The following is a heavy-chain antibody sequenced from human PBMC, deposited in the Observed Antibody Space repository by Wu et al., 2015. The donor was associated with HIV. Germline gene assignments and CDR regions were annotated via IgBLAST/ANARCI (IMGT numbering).Heavy chain of an antibody. CDR3: ARVRTHSSGWPHNWFDP. D-gene: IGHD6-19*01. CDR2: INPNSGST. CDR1: GGTLSHYE. V-gene: IGHV1-2*02. Sequence: QVQLVQSGAEVKKPGSSVKVSCKASGGTLSHYEISWMRQAPGQGLEWMGWINPNSGSTNYALNFLGRVTLTRDPSIRAAYMELSRLTTDDTAVYFCARVRTHSSGWPHNWFDPWGQGTLVTVSS. J-gene: IGHJ5*02.